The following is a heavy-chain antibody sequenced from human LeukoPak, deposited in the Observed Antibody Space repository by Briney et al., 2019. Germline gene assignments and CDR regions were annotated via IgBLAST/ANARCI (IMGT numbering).Heavy chain of an antibody. CDR3: TTGYYDYVWGSQLGDY. J-gene: IGHJ4*02. D-gene: IGHD3-16*01. CDR2: IKSKTDGGTT. Sequence: GGSLRLSCAASGFTFSNAWMSWVRQAPGKGLEWVGRIKSKTDGGTTDYAAPVKGRFTISRDDSKNTLYLQMNSLKTEDTAVYYCTTGYYDYVWGSQLGDYWGQGTLVTVSS. CDR1: GFTFSNAW. V-gene: IGHV3-15*01.